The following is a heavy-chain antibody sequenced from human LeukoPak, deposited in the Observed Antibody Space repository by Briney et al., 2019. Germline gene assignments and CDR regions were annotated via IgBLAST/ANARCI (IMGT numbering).Heavy chain of an antibody. J-gene: IGHJ3*02. D-gene: IGHD6-25*01. V-gene: IGHV3-66*02. CDR1: GFTVSSNY. CDR3: ARLIAAVNAFDI. CDR2: IYSGGST. Sequence: GGSLRLSCAASGFTVSSNYMSWVRQAPGKGLEWVSVIYSGGSTYYADSVKGRFTISRGNSKNTLYLQMNSLRAEDTAVYYCARLIAAVNAFDIWGQGTMVTVSS.